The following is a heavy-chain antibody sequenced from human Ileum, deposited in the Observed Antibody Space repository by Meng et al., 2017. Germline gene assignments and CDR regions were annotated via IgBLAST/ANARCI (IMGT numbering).Heavy chain of an antibody. D-gene: IGHD6-13*01. CDR1: GGSISSGDYY. Sequence: QVQLQVSGPGLVKPSQTLSLTCTVSGGSISSGDYYWSWIRQSPGKGLEWIGYIYHNGDTNYNPSIKSRVTMSVDTSKNQFSLKLSSVTAADTAVYYCAREPPAAAGTGADYWGQGTLVTVSS. V-gene: IGHV4-30-4*01. CDR3: AREPPAAAGTGADY. CDR2: IYHNGDT. J-gene: IGHJ4*02.